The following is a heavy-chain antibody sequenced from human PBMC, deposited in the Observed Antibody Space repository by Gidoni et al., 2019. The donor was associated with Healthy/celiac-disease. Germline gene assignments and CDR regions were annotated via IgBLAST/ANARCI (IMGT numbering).Heavy chain of an antibody. D-gene: IGHD3-10*01. V-gene: IGHV4-59*01. J-gene: IGHJ4*02. CDR2: IYYSGST. CDR3: ARGYYGSGSYFYFDY. CDR1: GASISSYY. Sequence: QVQLQESGPGLVKPSETLSLTCNGPGASISSYYWSWIRQPPGKGLEWIGYIYYSGSTNYNPSLKSRVTISGDTSKNQFSLKLSSVTAADTAVYYCARGYYGSGSYFYFDYWGQGTLVTVSS.